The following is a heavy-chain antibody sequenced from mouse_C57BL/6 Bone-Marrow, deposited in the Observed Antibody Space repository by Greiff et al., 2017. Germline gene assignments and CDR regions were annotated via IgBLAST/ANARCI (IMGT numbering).Heavy chain of an antibody. Sequence: QVQLQQPGAELVKPGASVKLSCKASGYTFTNYWMHWVKQRPGQGLEWIGMMHPNGGSPDYNEKFKSEATLSVDKSSRTAYMELSSLTSEDSAVYYSARSYDYVDDTMDLRGGGTSVSVSS. V-gene: IGHV1-64*01. CDR3: ARSYDYVDDTMDL. CDR1: GYTFTNYW. CDR2: MHPNGGSP. J-gene: IGHJ4*01. D-gene: IGHD2-4*01.